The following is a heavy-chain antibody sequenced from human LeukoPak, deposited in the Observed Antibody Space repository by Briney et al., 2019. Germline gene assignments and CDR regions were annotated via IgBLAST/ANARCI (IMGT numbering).Heavy chain of an antibody. D-gene: IGHD6-13*01. CDR2: ISAYNGNT. CDR3: ARGGSSWGNNWFDP. CDR1: GYTFTSYG. Sequence: ASVKVSCKASGYTFTSYGISWVRQAPGQGLKWMGWISAYNGNTNYAQNLQGRVTMTTDTSTSTAYMELRSLRSDDTAVYYCARGGSSWGNNWFDPWGQGTLVTVSS. J-gene: IGHJ5*02. V-gene: IGHV1-18*01.